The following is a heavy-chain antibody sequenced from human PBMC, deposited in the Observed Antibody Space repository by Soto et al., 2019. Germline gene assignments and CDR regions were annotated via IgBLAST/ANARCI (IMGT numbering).Heavy chain of an antibody. V-gene: IGHV3-30*18. CDR3: AKVYGSGSYYWTLFDH. CDR2: ISLDGSNK. Sequence: GGSLRLSCAASGFTFSSYGMHWVRQAPGKGLEWVAVISLDGSNKYYADSVKGRFTISRDNSKNTLYLEMNSLRPEDTAVYYCAKVYGSGSYYWTLFDHWGQGTLVTVSS. D-gene: IGHD3-10*01. J-gene: IGHJ4*02. CDR1: GFTFSSYG.